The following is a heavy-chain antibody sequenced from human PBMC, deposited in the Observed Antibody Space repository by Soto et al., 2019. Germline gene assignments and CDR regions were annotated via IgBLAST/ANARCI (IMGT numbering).Heavy chain of an antibody. Sequence: QVQLQESGPGLVKPSQTLSLTCTVSGGSISSGGYYWSWIRQHPGKGLEWIGYIYYSGSTYYNPSLKSRVTTSVDTSKNQFSLKLSSVTAADTAVYYCARTVLRLVYYYGMDVWGQGTTVTVSS. V-gene: IGHV4-31*03. CDR2: IYYSGST. J-gene: IGHJ6*02. CDR1: GGSISSGGYY. D-gene: IGHD3-16*01. CDR3: ARTVLRLVYYYGMDV.